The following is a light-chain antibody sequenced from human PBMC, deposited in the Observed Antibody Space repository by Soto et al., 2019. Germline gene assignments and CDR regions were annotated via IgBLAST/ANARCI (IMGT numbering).Light chain of an antibody. CDR1: QDISNY. Sequence: DFQMTQSPSSLSASVGDRVTITCQASQDISNYLNWYQQTPVKAPKLLIYDTSKLETGVPSRSSGSGTGTDFTFTISSLQPEDIATYYCQQYDTLPLTFGGGTKVEIK. J-gene: IGKJ4*01. V-gene: IGKV1-33*01. CDR2: DTS. CDR3: QQYDTLPLT.